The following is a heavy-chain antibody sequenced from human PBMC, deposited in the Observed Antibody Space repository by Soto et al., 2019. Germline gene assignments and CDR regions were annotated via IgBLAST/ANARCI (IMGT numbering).Heavy chain of an antibody. Sequence: QVQLVQSGAEVKKPGSSVKVSCKASGGTFSSYAISWVRQAPGQGLEWMGGIIPIFGTANYAQKFQGRVTITADESTSTAYMELSSLRSEDTDVYYCARGNGYSSSWYSYYFDYWGQGTLVTVSS. D-gene: IGHD6-13*01. CDR2: IIPIFGTA. CDR3: ARGNGYSSSWYSYYFDY. V-gene: IGHV1-69*01. CDR1: GGTFSSYA. J-gene: IGHJ4*02.